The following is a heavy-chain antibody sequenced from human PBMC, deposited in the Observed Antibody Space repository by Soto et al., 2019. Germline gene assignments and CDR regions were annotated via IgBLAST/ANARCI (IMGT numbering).Heavy chain of an antibody. CDR2: IYHSGST. J-gene: IGHJ6*02. Sequence: QLQLQESGSGLVKPSQTLSLTCAVSGGSISSDTCSWSWIRQPPGKGLEWIGYIYHSGSTDYNPSLKRRASISVDKSRTQFSLKLSSVSAADTAVYFCARVPVTIGYGMDVWGQGTTVTVSS. V-gene: IGHV4-30-2*01. D-gene: IGHD4-17*01. CDR3: ARVPVTIGYGMDV. CDR1: GGSISSDTCS.